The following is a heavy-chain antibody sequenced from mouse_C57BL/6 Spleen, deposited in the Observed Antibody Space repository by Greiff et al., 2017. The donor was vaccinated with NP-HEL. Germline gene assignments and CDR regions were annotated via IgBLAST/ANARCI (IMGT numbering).Heavy chain of an antibody. V-gene: IGHV1-26*01. CDR2: INPNNGGT. Sequence: EVQLQQSGPELVKPGASVKISCKASGYTFTDYYMNWVKQSHGKSLEWIGDINPNNGGTSYNQKFKGKATLTVDKSSSTAYMELRSPTSEDSAVYYCARGPGAMDYWGQGTSVTVSS. CDR1: GYTFTDYY. J-gene: IGHJ4*01. CDR3: ARGPGAMDY.